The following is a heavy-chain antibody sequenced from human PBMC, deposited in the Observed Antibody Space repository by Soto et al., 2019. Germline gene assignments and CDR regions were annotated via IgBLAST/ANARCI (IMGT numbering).Heavy chain of an antibody. CDR1: GYTFTSYT. CDR2: INTGNGNA. J-gene: IGHJ4*02. V-gene: IGHV1-3*04. Sequence: ASVKVSCKSSGYTFTSYTIHWVRQAPGQSLEWMGWINTGNGNAKYSQNFQGRVTITRDTSASTAYMELSSLRSEDTAVYYCARGAPKYSSSWSWGYWGQGTLVTSPQ. CDR3: ARGAPKYSSSWSWGY. D-gene: IGHD6-13*01.